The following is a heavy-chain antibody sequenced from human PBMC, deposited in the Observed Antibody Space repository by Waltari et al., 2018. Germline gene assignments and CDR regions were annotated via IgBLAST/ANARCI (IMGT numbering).Heavy chain of an antibody. V-gene: IGHV3-30*18. CDR1: GFTFSSYG. J-gene: IGHJ4*02. Sequence: QVQLVESGGGVVQPGRSVRLSCAASGFTFSSYGMHWVRQAPGKWLEWVAVISYDGSNKYYADSVKGRFTISRDKSKNTLYLQMNSLRAEDTAVYYCAKDAGDYWGQGTLVTVSS. CDR3: AKDAGDY. CDR2: ISYDGSNK.